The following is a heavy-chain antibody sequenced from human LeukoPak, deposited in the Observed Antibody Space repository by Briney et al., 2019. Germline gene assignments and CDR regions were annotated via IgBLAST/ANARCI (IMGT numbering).Heavy chain of an antibody. D-gene: IGHD6-19*01. CDR2: INHSGST. J-gene: IGHJ4*02. V-gene: IGHV4-34*01. CDR1: GGSLSGYS. Sequence: SETLSLTCAVSGGSLSGYSWSWFRQPPGKGLEGIGEINHSGSTNYDPSLTSRVTISVDTSKNQVSLKLTSVTAADTAVYYCARGRPGWFFALYFDYWGQGTLVTVSS. CDR3: ARGRPGWFFALYFDY.